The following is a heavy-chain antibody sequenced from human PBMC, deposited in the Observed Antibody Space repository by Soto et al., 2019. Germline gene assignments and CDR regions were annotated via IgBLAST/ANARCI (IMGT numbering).Heavy chain of an antibody. V-gene: IGHV4-59*01. CDR2: IYYSGIT. D-gene: IGHD1-26*01. CDR1: GGSISSYY. Sequence: SETLSLTCTVCGGSISSYYCSWIRQPPGKGLEWIGYIYYSGITNYNPSLKSRVTISVDTSKNQFSLKMSSVTAADTAVYYCTRGQNAGATIFVYSYSGMDVGGQGPRV. CDR3: TRGQNAGATIFVYSYSGMDV. J-gene: IGHJ6*02.